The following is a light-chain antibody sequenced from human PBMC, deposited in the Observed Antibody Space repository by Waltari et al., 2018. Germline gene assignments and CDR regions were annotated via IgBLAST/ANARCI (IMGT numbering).Light chain of an antibody. V-gene: IGLV1-51*01. CDR1: SSNIGNNY. CDR2: DHN. J-gene: IGLJ3*02. Sequence: QSVLTQPPSVSAAPGQKVTISCSGSSSNIGNNYVSWYQQLPGTAPKLLIYDHNPRPSSIPDRFSGSKSGTSATLGITGLQTGDEADYYCGTWDSSLSAGVFGGGTKLTVL. CDR3: GTWDSSLSAGV.